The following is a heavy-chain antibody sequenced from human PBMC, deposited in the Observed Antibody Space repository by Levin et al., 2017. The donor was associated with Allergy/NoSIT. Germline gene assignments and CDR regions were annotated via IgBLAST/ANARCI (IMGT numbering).Heavy chain of an antibody. D-gene: IGHD3-3*01. CDR1: GFTFSSYA. Sequence: GESLKISCAASGFTFSSYAMHWVRQAPGKGLEWVAVISYDGSNKYYADSVKGRFTISRDNSKNTLYLQMNSLRAEDTAVYYCARDAYLEWLLYAPGTYYYYGMDVWGQGTTVTVSS. V-gene: IGHV3-30-3*01. CDR3: ARDAYLEWLLYAPGTYYYYGMDV. CDR2: ISYDGSNK. J-gene: IGHJ6*02.